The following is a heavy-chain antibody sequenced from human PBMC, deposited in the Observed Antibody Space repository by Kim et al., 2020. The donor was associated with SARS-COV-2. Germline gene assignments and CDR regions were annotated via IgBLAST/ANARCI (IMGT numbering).Heavy chain of an antibody. J-gene: IGHJ4*02. Sequence: NYNPSLKSRVTMSVDTSKNQFSLKLSSVTAADTAVYYCARIGRRLWAHFDYWGQGTLVTVSS. CDR3: ARIGRRLWAHFDY. D-gene: IGHD1-26*01. V-gene: IGHV4-4*07.